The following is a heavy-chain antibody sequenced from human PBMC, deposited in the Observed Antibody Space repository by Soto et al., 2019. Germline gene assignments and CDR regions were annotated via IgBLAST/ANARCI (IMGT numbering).Heavy chain of an antibody. CDR2: MYNTGST. J-gene: IGHJ6*02. V-gene: IGHV4-59*01. D-gene: IGHD2-21*02. CDR3: ARDLWGYCGTDCYPLDV. CDR1: GGYISGYY. Sequence: SETLSLTCTVSGGYISGYYWSWIRQHPGKGLEWIGYMYNTGSTVYNPSFKSRVTISVDTSKNQFSLKLNSVTAADTAVYYCARDLWGYCGTDCYPLDVWGQGTTVTVSS.